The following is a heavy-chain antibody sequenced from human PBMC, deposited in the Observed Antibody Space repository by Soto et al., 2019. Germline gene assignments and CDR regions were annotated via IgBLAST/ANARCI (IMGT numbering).Heavy chain of an antibody. CDR2: IYYSGST. Sequence: SETLSLTCTVSGGSVISGSYCWSWIRQPPGKGLEWIGYIYYSGSTNYNPSLKSRVTISVDTSKNQFSLKLSSVTAADTAVYYCAREGIAVAGTMVYWGQGTLVTVSS. V-gene: IGHV4-61*01. CDR3: AREGIAVAGTMVY. CDR1: GGSVISGSYC. J-gene: IGHJ4*02. D-gene: IGHD6-19*01.